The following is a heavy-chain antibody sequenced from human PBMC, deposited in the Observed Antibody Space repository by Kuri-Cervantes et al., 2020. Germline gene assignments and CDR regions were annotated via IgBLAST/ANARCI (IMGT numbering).Heavy chain of an antibody. J-gene: IGHJ4*02. CDR1: GFTFSSYE. CDR3: AKVSGPFGVYQYVYDL. Sequence: GESLKISCAASGFTFSSYEMNWVRQAPGKGLEWVSYISSSGSTIYYADSVKGRFTISRDISKNTLYLDMNNVRAEDTAVYYCAKVSGPFGVYQYVYDLWGQGTLVTVSS. V-gene: IGHV3-48*03. CDR2: ISSSGSTI. D-gene: IGHD5/OR15-5a*01.